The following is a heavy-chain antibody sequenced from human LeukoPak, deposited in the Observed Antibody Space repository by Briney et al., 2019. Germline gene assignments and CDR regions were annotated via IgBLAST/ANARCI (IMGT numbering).Heavy chain of an antibody. J-gene: IGHJ5*02. CDR1: GYTFTDYY. D-gene: IGHD6-13*01. CDR3: AKCGDFIAASYNWFDP. CDR2: INPNSGGT. V-gene: IGHV1-2*06. Sequence: GASVTVSCKASGYTFTDYYMHWVRQAPGQGLEWMGRINPNSGGTKYAQKFQGRVTMTRDTSISTAYMELNRLTSDDTAVYYCAKCGDFIAASYNWFDPWGPGTLVTVSS.